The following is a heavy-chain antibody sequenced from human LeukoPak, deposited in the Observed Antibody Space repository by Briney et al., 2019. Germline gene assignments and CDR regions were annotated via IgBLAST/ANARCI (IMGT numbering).Heavy chain of an antibody. J-gene: IGHJ4*02. CDR3: ARDHLQVGATKVASRITQKRDDY. D-gene: IGHD1-26*01. V-gene: IGHV1-18*01. CDR2: ISDYNCNT. CDR1: GYSFTNYV. Sequence: AAVKVSCKASGYSFTNYVISWVRPAPGQGLEWMGWISDYNCNTHYAQVLQGRVTMTTDTSTSTAYMELRSLRSDDTAVYYCARDHLQVGATKVASRITQKRDDYWGQGTLVTVSS.